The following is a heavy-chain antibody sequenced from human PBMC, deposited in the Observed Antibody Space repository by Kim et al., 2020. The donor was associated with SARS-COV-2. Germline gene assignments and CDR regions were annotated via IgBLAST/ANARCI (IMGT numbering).Heavy chain of an antibody. CDR1: GGSISSSSYY. Sequence: SETLSLTCTVSGGSISSSSYYWGWIRQPPGKGLEWIGSIYYSGSTYYNPSLKSRVTISVDTSKNQFSLKLSSVTAADTAVYYCARSNYDILTGPTYYFDYCGQGALVTVSS. CDR2: IYYSGST. J-gene: IGHJ4*02. CDR3: ARSNYDILTGPTYYFDY. D-gene: IGHD3-9*01. V-gene: IGHV4-39*07.